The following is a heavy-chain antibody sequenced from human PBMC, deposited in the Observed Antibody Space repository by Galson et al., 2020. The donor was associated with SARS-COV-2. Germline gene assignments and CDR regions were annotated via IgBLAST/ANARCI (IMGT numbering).Heavy chain of an antibody. D-gene: IGHD3-10*01. J-gene: IGHJ6*02. CDR1: GFPLSTSGTC. Sequence: SGPTLVKPTQTLVLTCTFPGFPLSTSGTCVTWIRQPPGKALEWLAHIDCDEDKYYRTTLKTRLTISRDTSKNQLVLIITNMDPVDTATYYCARMKGGDVKDGMDVWGPGTTVTVSS. CDR3: ARMKGGDVKDGMDV. V-gene: IGHV2-70*01. CDR2: IDCDEDK.